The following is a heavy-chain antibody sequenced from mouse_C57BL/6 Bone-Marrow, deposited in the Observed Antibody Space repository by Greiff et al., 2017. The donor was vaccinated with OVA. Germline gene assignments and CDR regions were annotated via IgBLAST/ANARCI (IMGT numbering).Heavy chain of an antibody. V-gene: IGHV1-26*01. D-gene: IGHD2-2*01. CDR1: GYTFTDYY. Sequence: EVQLQQSGPELVKPGASVKISCKASGYTFTDYYMNWVKQSHGKSLEWIGDINPNNGGTSYNQKFKGKATLTVDKSSSTAYMELRNLTSEYSAVYYCARDGYDWPMDYWGQGTSVTVSS. CDR2: INPNNGGT. CDR3: ARDGYDWPMDY. J-gene: IGHJ4*01.